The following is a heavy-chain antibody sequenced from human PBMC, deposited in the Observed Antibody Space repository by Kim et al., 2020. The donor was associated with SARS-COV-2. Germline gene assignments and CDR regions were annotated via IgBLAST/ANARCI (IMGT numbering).Heavy chain of an antibody. Sequence: SETLSLTCAVYGGSFSGYYWSWIRQPPGKGLEWIGEINHSGSTNYNPSLKSRVTISVDTSKNQFSLKLSSVTAADTAVYYCARRPPYYDILTGYYRGGMDVWGQGTTVTVSS. J-gene: IGHJ6*02. CDR1: GGSFSGYY. D-gene: IGHD3-9*01. CDR3: ARRPPYYDILTGYYRGGMDV. CDR2: INHSGST. V-gene: IGHV4-34*01.